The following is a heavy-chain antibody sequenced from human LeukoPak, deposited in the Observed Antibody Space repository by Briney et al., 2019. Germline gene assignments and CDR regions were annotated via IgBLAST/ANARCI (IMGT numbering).Heavy chain of an antibody. J-gene: IGHJ4*02. CDR2: ISPIFDIA. CDR3: ASGTAYYYDSSGYHY. CDR1: GGTFSSYG. V-gene: IGHV1-69*04. D-gene: IGHD3-22*01. Sequence: SVKVSCKASGGTFSSYGISWVRQAPGQGLEWMGRISPIFDIANYAQKFQGRVTITADKSTSTAYMELSSLRSEDTAVYYCASGTAYYYDSSGYHYWGQGTLVTVSS.